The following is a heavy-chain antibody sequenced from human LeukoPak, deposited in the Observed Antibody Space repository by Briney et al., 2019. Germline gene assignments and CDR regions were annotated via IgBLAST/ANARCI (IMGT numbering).Heavy chain of an antibody. Sequence: SETLSLTCTDSGGSISSGGYYWSWIRQHPGKGLEWIGYIYYSGSTYYNPSLKSRVTISADTSKNQFSLNLSSVTAADTAVYYCARDSGDWFDPWGQGTLVTVSS. CDR1: GGSISSGGYY. CDR2: IYYSGST. CDR3: ARDSGDWFDP. V-gene: IGHV4-31*03. J-gene: IGHJ5*02.